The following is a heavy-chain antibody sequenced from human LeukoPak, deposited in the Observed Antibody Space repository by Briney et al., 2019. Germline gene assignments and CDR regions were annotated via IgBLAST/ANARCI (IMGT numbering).Heavy chain of an antibody. Sequence: ASVKVSCKASGYTFTSYDINWVRQATGQGLEWMGWMNPNSGNTGYAQKFQGRVTMTRNTSISTAYMELSSLRSEDTAVYYCAREIPDTNDAFDTWGQGTMVTVSS. CDR3: AREIPDTNDAFDT. J-gene: IGHJ3*02. CDR1: GYTFTSYD. V-gene: IGHV1-8*01. CDR2: MNPNSGNT.